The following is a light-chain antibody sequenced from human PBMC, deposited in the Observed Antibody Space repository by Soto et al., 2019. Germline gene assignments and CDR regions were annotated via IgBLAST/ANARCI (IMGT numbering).Light chain of an antibody. CDR2: DAS. V-gene: IGKV3-20*01. Sequence: EIVLTQSPGTLSLSPGERATLSCRASQSLSSSQLAWYQQKPGQAPGLRIHDASSRATGISDRFTGSGSGTDFTLTITTLEPEDFAVYYCQQYGSSPRTFGLGTKVDIK. CDR1: QSLSSSQ. CDR3: QQYGSSPRT. J-gene: IGKJ1*01.